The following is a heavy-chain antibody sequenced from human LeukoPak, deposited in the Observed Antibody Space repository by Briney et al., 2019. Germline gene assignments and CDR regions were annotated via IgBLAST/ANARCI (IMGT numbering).Heavy chain of an antibody. J-gene: IGHJ4*02. V-gene: IGHV4-38-2*02. Sequence: PSETLSLTCTVSGYSISSGYYWGWIRQPPGKGLEWIGSIYHSGSTYYNPSLKSRVTISVDTSKNQFSLKLSSVTAADTAVYYCARHLGLRFLEWSLLPEDYWGQGTLVTVSS. CDR3: ARHLGLRFLEWSLLPEDY. CDR2: IYHSGST. CDR1: GYSISSGYY. D-gene: IGHD3-3*01.